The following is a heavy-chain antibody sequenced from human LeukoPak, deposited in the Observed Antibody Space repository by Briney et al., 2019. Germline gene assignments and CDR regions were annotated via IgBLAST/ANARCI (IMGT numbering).Heavy chain of an antibody. V-gene: IGHV4-34*01. CDR2: INHSGST. CDR3: ARGIALWYPLAFDY. Sequence: PSETLSLTCAVYGGSFSGYYWSWIRQPPGKGLEWIGEINHSGSTNYNPSLKSRVTISVDTSKNQFSLKLSSVTAADTAVYYCARGIALWYPLAFDYWGQGTLVTVSS. CDR1: GGSFSGYY. D-gene: IGHD3-10*01. J-gene: IGHJ4*02.